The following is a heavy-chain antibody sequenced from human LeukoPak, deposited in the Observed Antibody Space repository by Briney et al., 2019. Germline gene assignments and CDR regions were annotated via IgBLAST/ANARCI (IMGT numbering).Heavy chain of an antibody. J-gene: IGHJ4*02. CDR3: ARGYSSSWNYFDY. CDR1: GGSISSYY. CDR2: FYYSEST. V-gene: IGHV4-59*01. D-gene: IGHD6-13*01. Sequence: SETLSLTCTVSGGSISSYYWSWIRQPPGKGLEWIGYFYYSESTNYNPSLKSRVTISVDTSKKQFSLKLSSVTAADTAVYYCARGYSSSWNYFDYWGQGTLVTVSS.